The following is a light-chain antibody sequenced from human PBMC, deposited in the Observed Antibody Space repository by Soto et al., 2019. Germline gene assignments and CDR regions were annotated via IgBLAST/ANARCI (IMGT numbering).Light chain of an antibody. V-gene: IGKV1-12*01. Sequence: DIQMTQSPSSLSASVGDRVTITCRASQGISIYLAWFQQKPGIAPKLLIFAASTLQSGVPSRFSGSGSRTDFTLTITSLQPEDIGTYYCQQTDTLPSTFGQGTRLEIK. CDR3: QQTDTLPST. CDR2: AAS. CDR1: QGISIY. J-gene: IGKJ5*01.